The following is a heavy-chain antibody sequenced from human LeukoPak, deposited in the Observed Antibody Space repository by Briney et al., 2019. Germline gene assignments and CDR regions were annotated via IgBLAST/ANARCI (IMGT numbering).Heavy chain of an antibody. D-gene: IGHD3-22*01. CDR2: ISSSSSYI. V-gene: IGHV3-21*01. J-gene: IGHJ4*02. CDR3: ARDSHFYDSSGQKIGYFDY. Sequence: GGSLRLSCAASGFPFSSYSMNWVRQAPGKGLEWVSSISSSSSYIYYADSVKGRFTIFRDNAKNSLYLQMSSLRAEDTAVYYCARDSHFYDSSGQKIGYFDYWGQGTLVTVSS. CDR1: GFPFSSYS.